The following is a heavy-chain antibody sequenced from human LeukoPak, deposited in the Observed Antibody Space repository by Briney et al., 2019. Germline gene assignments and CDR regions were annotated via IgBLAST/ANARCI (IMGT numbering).Heavy chain of an antibody. D-gene: IGHD6-13*01. CDR3: ARVFSSSWLNWFDP. CDR2: INPSGGST. V-gene: IGHV1-46*01. Sequence: ASVKVSRKVSGYTLTELSMHWVRQAPGQGLEWMGIINPSGGSTSYAQKFQGRVTMTRDTSTSTVYMELSSLRSEDTAVYYCARVFSSSWLNWFDPWGQGTLVTVSS. J-gene: IGHJ5*02. CDR1: GYTLTELS.